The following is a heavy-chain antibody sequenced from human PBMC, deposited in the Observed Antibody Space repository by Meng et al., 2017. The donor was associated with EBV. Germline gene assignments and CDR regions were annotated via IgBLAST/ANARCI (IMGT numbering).Heavy chain of an antibody. Sequence: QEPLVRSGAEVKKPGSLVNVSCKTSGGTFRSDAVSWVRPAPGQGLELMGGLIPMSDAPHYAQNFQGRVTMTADESTNTHYMALSGLRFEDTAVYYCASESGRGFTPDYWGQGTLVTVSS. CDR3: ASESGRGFTPDY. D-gene: IGHD3-10*01. V-gene: IGHV1-69*01. J-gene: IGHJ4*02. CDR1: GGTFRSDA. CDR2: LIPMSDAP.